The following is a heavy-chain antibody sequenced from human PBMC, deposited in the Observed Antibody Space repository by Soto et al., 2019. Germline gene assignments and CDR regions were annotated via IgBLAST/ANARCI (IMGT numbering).Heavy chain of an antibody. D-gene: IGHD3-10*02. J-gene: IGHJ4*02. CDR2: VYHSGST. V-gene: IGHV4-4*01. CDR1: GDCVTNKNG. CDR3: ARMEYSNTWTMYYFDS. Sequence: XGSLARNCRIRGDCVTNKNGWIWFRQPPGKGLEWIGEVYHSGSTSYSPSLKTRATISVDKANNQFSLRLTSVTAADTAVYFCARMEYSNTWTMYYFDSWGQRALVTVSS.